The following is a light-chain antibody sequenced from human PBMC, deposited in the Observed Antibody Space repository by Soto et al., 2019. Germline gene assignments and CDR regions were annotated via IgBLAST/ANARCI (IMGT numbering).Light chain of an antibody. J-gene: IGKJ1*01. CDR2: LGS. CDR3: MQALQTPLT. V-gene: IGKV2-28*01. CDR1: QSLLHSNGYNY. Sequence: DIVMTQSPLSLPVTPGEPASISCRSSQSLLHSNGYNYLDWYLQKPGQSPQLLIYLGSNRASGVPDRFSGSGSGTDFTRKISRVEAEDVGIYYCMQALQTPLTFGQGTKVEIK.